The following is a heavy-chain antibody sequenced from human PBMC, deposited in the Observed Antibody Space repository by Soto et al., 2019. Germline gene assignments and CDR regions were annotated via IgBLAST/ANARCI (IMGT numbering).Heavy chain of an antibody. CDR1: GGSISSGGYY. Sequence: PSETLSLTCTVSGGSISSGGYYWSWIRQHPGKGLEWIGYIYYSGSTYYNPSLKSRVTISVDTSKNQFSLKLSSVTAADTAVYYCARDRGITGTTDWFDPWGQGTLVTVSS. D-gene: IGHD1-7*01. CDR3: ARDRGITGTTDWFDP. V-gene: IGHV4-31*03. CDR2: IYYSGST. J-gene: IGHJ5*02.